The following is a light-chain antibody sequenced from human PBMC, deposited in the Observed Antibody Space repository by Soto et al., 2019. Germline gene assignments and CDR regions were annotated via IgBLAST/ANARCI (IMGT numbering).Light chain of an antibody. CDR3: QHYNGYPLT. Sequence: DIQMTQSPSTLSASVGDRVTITCRASQTISSWLAWYQQKPGKAPNLLIYKASSLKSGVPSRFSGSGSGTEFTLTISSLQPDDFATYYCQHYNGYPLTFGGGTKVEI. V-gene: IGKV1-5*03. CDR1: QTISSW. J-gene: IGKJ4*01. CDR2: KAS.